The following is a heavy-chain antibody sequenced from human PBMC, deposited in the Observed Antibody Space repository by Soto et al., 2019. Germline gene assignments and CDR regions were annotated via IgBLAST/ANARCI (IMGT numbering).Heavy chain of an antibody. CDR2: IYHSGST. Sequence: SETLSLTCAVSGGSVSSGGYSWSWIRQPPGKGLGWIGYIYHSGSTYYNPSLKSRVTISVDRSKNQFSLKLSSVTAADTAVYYCARVPDRWGQGTLVTVSS. CDR3: ARVPDR. V-gene: IGHV4-30-2*01. J-gene: IGHJ5*02. D-gene: IGHD2-2*01. CDR1: GGSVSSGGYS.